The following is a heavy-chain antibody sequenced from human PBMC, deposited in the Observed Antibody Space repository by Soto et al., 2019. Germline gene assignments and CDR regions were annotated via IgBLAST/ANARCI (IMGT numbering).Heavy chain of an antibody. J-gene: IGHJ6*02. CDR3: ARSVELRYFDWPLYGMDV. V-gene: IGHV1-3*01. D-gene: IGHD3-9*01. CDR2: INAGNGNT. Sequence: ASVKVSCKASGYTFTSYAMHLVRPAPGQKLEWMGWINAGNGNTKYSQKFQGRVTITRDTSASTAYMELSSLRSEDTAVYYCARSVELRYFDWPLYGMDVWGQGTTVTVSS. CDR1: GYTFTSYA.